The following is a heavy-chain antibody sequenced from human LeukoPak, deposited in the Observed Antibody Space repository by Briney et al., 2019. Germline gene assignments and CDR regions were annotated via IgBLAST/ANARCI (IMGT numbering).Heavy chain of an antibody. CDR2: IYYSGST. J-gene: IGHJ4*02. CDR1: GGSISSYY. Sequence: PSETLSLTCTVSGGSISSYYWSWIRQPPGKGLEWIGYIYYSGSTYYNPSLKSRVTISVDTSKNQFSLKLSSVTAADTAVYYCARGELLVVYYFDYWGQGTLVTVSS. CDR3: ARGELLVVYYFDY. D-gene: IGHD1-26*01. V-gene: IGHV4-59*08.